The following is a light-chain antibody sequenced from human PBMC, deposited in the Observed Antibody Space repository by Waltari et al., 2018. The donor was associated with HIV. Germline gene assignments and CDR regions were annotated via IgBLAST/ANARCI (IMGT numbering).Light chain of an antibody. Sequence: QSALTQPASVSGSPGQSITISCTGTNSDIGKYNLVSWYQQHPGKVPKVFIFEFTTRPSGMSHRFSGSKSDNTASLTISGLQAEDEADYYCSSYATGNTYVFGTGTSVTVL. CDR2: EFT. CDR1: NSDIGKYNL. CDR3: SSYATGNTYV. J-gene: IGLJ1*01. V-gene: IGLV2-23*02.